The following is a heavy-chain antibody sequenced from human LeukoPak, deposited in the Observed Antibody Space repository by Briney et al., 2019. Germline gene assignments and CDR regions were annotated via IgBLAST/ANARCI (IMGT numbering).Heavy chain of an antibody. J-gene: IGHJ1*01. CDR3: ARDGITIFGVVIHAENFQH. CDR2: ISSSSSYI. Sequence: GGSLRLSCAASGFTFSSYSMNWVRQAPGKGLEWVSSISSSSSYIYYADSVKGRFTISRDNAKNSLYLQMNSLRAEDTAVYYCARDGITIFGVVIHAENFQHWGQGTLVTVSS. CDR1: GFTFSSYS. D-gene: IGHD3-3*01. V-gene: IGHV3-21*01.